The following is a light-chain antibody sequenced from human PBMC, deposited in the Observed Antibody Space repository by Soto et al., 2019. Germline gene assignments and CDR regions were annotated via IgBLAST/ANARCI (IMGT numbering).Light chain of an antibody. Sequence: QSALTQTPSASGSPGQSVTISCTGTSSDVGSYNFVSWYQQHPGKAPKLMIYEVSKRPSGVPDRFSGSKSGNTASLTASGLQAEDEADYYCSSYAGSNNFVFGTGTKLTVL. CDR2: EVS. CDR1: SSDVGSYNF. V-gene: IGLV2-8*01. J-gene: IGLJ1*01. CDR3: SSYAGSNNFV.